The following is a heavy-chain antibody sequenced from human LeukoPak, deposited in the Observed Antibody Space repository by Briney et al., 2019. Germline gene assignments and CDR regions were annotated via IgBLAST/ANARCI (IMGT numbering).Heavy chain of an antibody. J-gene: IGHJ4*02. CDR3: AREAGDSGYDY. CDR2: IGTAGDT. D-gene: IGHD5-12*01. CDR1: GFSFSSYA. Sequence: QPGGSLRLSCAASGFSFSSYAMSWVRQAPGKGLEWVSAIGTAGDTYYPGSVKGRFTISRENAKNSLYLQMNSLRAGDTAVYYCAREAGDSGYDYWGQGTLVTVSS. V-gene: IGHV3-13*01.